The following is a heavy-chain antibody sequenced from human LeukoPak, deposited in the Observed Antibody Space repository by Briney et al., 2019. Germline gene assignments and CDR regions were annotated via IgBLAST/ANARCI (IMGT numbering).Heavy chain of an antibody. CDR2: IYYSGST. D-gene: IGHD6-6*01. CDR3: ARHSDEQLGPYYFDY. Sequence: SETLSLTCTVSGGSISSYYWSWIRQPPGKGLEWIGYIYYSGSTNYNPSLKSRVTISVDTSENQFSLKLSSVTAADTAVYYCARHSDEQLGPYYFDYWGQGTLVTVSS. J-gene: IGHJ4*02. CDR1: GGSISSYY. V-gene: IGHV4-59*13.